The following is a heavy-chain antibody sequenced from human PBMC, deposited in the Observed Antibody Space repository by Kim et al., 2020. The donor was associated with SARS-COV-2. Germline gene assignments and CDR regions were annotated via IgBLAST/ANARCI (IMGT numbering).Heavy chain of an antibody. CDR1: GFTFSSYG. CDR3: GRDFRFGEDDAFDI. J-gene: IGHJ3*02. CDR2: IWYDGSNK. V-gene: IGHV3-33*01. Sequence: GGSLRLSCAASGFTFSSYGMHWVRQAPGKGLEWVAVIWYDGSNKYYADSVKGRFTISRDNSKNTLYLQMNSLRAEDTAVYYCGRDFRFGEDDAFDIWGQGTMVTVSS. D-gene: IGHD3-10*01.